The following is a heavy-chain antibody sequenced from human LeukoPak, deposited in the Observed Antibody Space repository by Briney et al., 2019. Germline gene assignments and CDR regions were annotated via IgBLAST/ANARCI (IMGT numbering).Heavy chain of an antibody. CDR3: ARSNNDGDYLGVGFDY. CDR1: GYTFSSYA. V-gene: IGHV7-4-1*02. Sequence: ASVKVSCKASGYTFSSYAMNWVRQAPGQGLEWMGWINTNTGNPTHAQGFTGRFVFSLDTSVSTAYLQISSLQAEDTAVYYCARSNNDGDYLGVGFDYWGQGTLVTVSS. D-gene: IGHD4-17*01. CDR2: INTNTGNP. J-gene: IGHJ4*02.